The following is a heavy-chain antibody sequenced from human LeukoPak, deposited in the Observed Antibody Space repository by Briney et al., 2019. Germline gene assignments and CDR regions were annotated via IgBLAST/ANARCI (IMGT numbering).Heavy chain of an antibody. V-gene: IGHV3-30*18. CDR2: ISYDGSNK. CDR3: AKGDYGGYEYNWFDP. D-gene: IGHD4-17*01. J-gene: IGHJ5*02. CDR1: GFTFSSYG. Sequence: GSLRLSCAASGFTFSSYGMHWVRQAPGKGLEWVAVISYDGSNKYYADSVKGRFTISRDNSKNTLYLQMNSLRAEDTAVYYCAKGDYGGYEYNWFDPWGQGTLVTVSS.